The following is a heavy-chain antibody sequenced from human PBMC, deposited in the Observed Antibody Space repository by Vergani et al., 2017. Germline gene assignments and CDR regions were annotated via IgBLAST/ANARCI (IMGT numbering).Heavy chain of an antibody. Sequence: QGELQQAGPGRGKASETLFLTCTVSADSISSGSYYLGWIRQPPGKSLEWIGSIYYSGLTYYNPSLKSRVAISVDTSKNQFSLKVTSVTAADTAVYFCARQRPGSGWSPGDFDDWGQGILVTVSS. J-gene: IGHJ4*02. CDR2: IYYSGLT. V-gene: IGHV4-39*01. CDR1: ADSISSGSYY. D-gene: IGHD6-19*01. CDR3: ARQRPGSGWSPGDFDD.